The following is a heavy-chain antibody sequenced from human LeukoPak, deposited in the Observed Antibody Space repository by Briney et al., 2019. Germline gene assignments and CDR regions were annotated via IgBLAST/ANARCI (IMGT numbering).Heavy chain of an antibody. CDR1: GGSISSYY. Sequence: SETLSLTCTVSGGSISSYYWSWIRQPAGKGLEWIGRIYTSGSTNYNPSLKSRVTMSVDTSKNQFSLKLSFVTAADTAVYYCARGAAAVNWFDPWGQGTLVTVSS. CDR3: ARGAAAVNWFDP. CDR2: IYTSGST. D-gene: IGHD6-13*01. V-gene: IGHV4-4*07. J-gene: IGHJ5*02.